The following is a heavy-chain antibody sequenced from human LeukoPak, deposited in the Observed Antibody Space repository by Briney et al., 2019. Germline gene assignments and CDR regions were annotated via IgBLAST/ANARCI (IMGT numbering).Heavy chain of an antibody. CDR2: IFHSGST. CDR1: GGSISSSNW. Sequence: SGTLSLTCAVSGGSISSSNWWSWVRQPPGKGLEWIGEIFHSGSTNYNTSLKSRVTISVDTSKNQFSLKLSSVTAADTAVYYCARTTEGGYTYDYFYYYYMDVWGKGTTVTISS. J-gene: IGHJ6*03. V-gene: IGHV4-4*02. CDR3: ARTTEGGYTYDYFYYYYMDV. D-gene: IGHD5-18*01.